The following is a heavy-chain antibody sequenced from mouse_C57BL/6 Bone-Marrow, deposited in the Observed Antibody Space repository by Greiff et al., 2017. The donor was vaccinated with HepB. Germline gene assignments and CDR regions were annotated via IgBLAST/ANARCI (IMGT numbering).Heavy chain of an antibody. V-gene: IGHV1-55*01. Sequence: VQLKQPGAELVKPGASVKMSCKASGYTFTSYWITWVKQRPGQGLEWIGDIYPGSGSTNYNEKFKSKATLTVDTSSSTAYMQLSSLTSEDSAVYYCARNYGSSYGVDYWGQGTSVTVSS. CDR3: ARNYGSSYGVDY. J-gene: IGHJ4*01. D-gene: IGHD1-1*01. CDR2: IYPGSGST. CDR1: GYTFTSYW.